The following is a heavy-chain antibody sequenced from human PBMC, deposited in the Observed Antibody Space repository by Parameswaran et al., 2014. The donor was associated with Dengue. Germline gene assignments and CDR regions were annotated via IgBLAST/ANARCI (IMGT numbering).Heavy chain of an antibody. V-gene: IGHV1-69*01. CDR3: ARDGLSITMVRGTYYYGMDV. J-gene: IGHJ6*02. D-gene: IGHD3-10*01. CDR2: IIPIFGTA. Sequence: SWVRQAPGQGLEWMGGIIPIFGTANYAQKFQGRVTITADESTSTAYMELSSLRSEDTAVYYCARDGLSITMVRGTYYYGMDVWGQGTTVTVSS.